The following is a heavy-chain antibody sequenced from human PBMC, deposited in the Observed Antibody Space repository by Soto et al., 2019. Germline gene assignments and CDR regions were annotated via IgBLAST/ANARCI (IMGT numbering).Heavy chain of an antibody. CDR1: GYTFTSYG. D-gene: IGHD6-13*01. CDR3: ARDKVEGSSSWFEDWFEP. Sequence: ASVKVSCKASGYTFTSYGISWVRQAPGQGLEWMGWTSAYNGNTNYAQKLQGRVTMTTDTSTSTAYMELRSLRSDDTAVYYCARDKVEGSSSWFEDWFEPWGQGTLVTVSS. CDR2: TSAYNGNT. J-gene: IGHJ5*02. V-gene: IGHV1-18*01.